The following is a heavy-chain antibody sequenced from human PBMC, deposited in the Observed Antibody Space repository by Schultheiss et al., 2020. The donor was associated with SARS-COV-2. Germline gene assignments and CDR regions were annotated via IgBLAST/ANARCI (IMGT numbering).Heavy chain of an antibody. CDR2: IDPSDSYT. CDR1: GYSFTSYW. J-gene: IGHJ6*03. CDR3: ARGTTGYYYYYYMDV. V-gene: IGHV5-10-1*01. Sequence: GESLKISCKGSGYSFTSYWIGWVRQMPGKGLEWMGRIDPSDSYTNYSPSFQGHVTISADKSISTAYLQWSSLKASDTAMYYCARGTTGYYYYYYMDVWGKGTTVTVSS. D-gene: IGHD1-1*01.